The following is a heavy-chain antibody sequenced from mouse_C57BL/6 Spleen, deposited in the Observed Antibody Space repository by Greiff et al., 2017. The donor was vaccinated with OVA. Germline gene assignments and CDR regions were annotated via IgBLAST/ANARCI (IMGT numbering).Heavy chain of an antibody. CDR2: IYPGDGDT. V-gene: IGHV1-80*01. J-gene: IGHJ3*01. CDR3: ARGYGSSVAWFAY. Sequence: VQLQQSGAELVKPGASVKISCKASGYAFSSYWMNWVKQRPGKGLEWIGQIYPGDGDTNYNGKFKGKATLTADKSSSTAYMQLSSLTSEDSAVDFCARGYGSSVAWFAYWGQGTLVTVAA. D-gene: IGHD1-1*01. CDR1: GYAFSSYW.